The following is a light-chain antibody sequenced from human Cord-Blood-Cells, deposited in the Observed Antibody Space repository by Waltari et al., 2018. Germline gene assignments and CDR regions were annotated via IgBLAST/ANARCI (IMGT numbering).Light chain of an antibody. J-gene: IGKJ5*01. CDR2: GAS. V-gene: IGKV3-20*01. CDR3: QQWIT. CDR1: QSVSSSY. Sequence: EIVLMQSPGTLSLSPGERATLSCRASQSVSSSYLAWYQQKPGQAPRLLIYGASSSATGIPDRFSGSGSGTDFTLTISRLEPEDFAVYYCQQWITFGQGTRLEIK.